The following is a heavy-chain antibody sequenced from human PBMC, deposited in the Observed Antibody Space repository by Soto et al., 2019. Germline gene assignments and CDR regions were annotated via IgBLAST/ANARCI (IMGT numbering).Heavy chain of an antibody. CDR2: ISGYNGNT. CDR3: AREGPAPYYYYGMDV. Sequence: EASVKVSCKTSGYSFTTYGISWVRQAPGQGLEWMGWISGYNGNTNYAQKLQGRVTMTTDTSTSTAYMELRSLRSDDTAVYYCAREGPAPYYYYGMDVWGQGGTVTVSS. J-gene: IGHJ6*02. CDR1: GYSFTTYG. V-gene: IGHV1-18*01.